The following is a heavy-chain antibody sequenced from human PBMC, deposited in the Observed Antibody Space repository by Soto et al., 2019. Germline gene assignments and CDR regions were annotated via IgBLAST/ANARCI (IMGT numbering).Heavy chain of an antibody. CDR3: ARALPPVDY. CDR2: ISAYNGNT. CDR1: GYTFSSYF. V-gene: IGHV1-18*01. J-gene: IGHJ4*02. Sequence: QVQLVQSGAEVKKPGASVKVSCKASGYTFSSYFISWVRQAPGQGLEWMGWISAYNGNTNYAQNPQGRVTMTTETSTSTAPMELRSPPSEDTAASDCARALPPVDYSRQGALGTVYS.